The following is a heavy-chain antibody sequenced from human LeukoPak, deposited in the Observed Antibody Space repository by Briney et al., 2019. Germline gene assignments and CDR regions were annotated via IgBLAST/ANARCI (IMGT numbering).Heavy chain of an antibody. D-gene: IGHD3-3*01. J-gene: IGHJ6*03. Sequence: SETLSLTCAVYGGSFSGYYWTWIRQPPGKGLEWIGEINHSGSTNYNASLKSRVTISVDTSKNQFSLKLSSVTAADTAVYYCARRYRDYDFWSGYYTDYYYMDVWGEGTTVTVSS. CDR1: GGSFSGYY. CDR2: INHSGST. V-gene: IGHV4-34*01. CDR3: ARRYRDYDFWSGYYTDYYYMDV.